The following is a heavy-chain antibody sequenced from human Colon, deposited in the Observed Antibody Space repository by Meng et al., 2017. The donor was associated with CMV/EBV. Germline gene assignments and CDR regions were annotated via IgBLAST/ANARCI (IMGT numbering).Heavy chain of an antibody. CDR1: TGYY. D-gene: IGHD5-12*01. CDR2: INPKTGGT. Sequence: TGYYIHWVRQAPGQGLQWMGWINPKTGGTNYAQKFQGRVTMTRDTSIGTAYMELSRLTFDDTAVYYCAREGLDIVATNDPDAFDIWGQGTMVTVSS. J-gene: IGHJ3*02. V-gene: IGHV1-2*02. CDR3: AREGLDIVATNDPDAFDI.